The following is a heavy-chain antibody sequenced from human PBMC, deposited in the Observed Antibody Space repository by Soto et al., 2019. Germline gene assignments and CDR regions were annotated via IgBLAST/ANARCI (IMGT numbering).Heavy chain of an antibody. CDR1: GYTFATYG. Sequence: QVQLVQSGAEVKMPGGSVTVSSKATGYTFATYGVSWVRQAPGQGLEWLGWINGYNGNAKYAENLQGRVTMTTDTSTSTAYMELRSLRSDDTAVYYCARMGDVPYYYYGMDVWGQGTTVTVSS. V-gene: IGHV1-18*01. CDR2: INGYNGNA. CDR3: ARMGDVPYYYYGMDV. D-gene: IGHD3-16*01. J-gene: IGHJ6*02.